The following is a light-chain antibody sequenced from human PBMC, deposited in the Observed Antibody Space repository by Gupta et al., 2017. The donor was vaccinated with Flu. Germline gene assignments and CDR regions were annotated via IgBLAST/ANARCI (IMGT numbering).Light chain of an antibody. CDR1: SSNIGAGYD. CDR3: QSYDSSLSGSYV. Sequence: QSVLTQPPSVSGAPGQRVTISCTGSSSNIGAGYDVHWYQQLPGTAPKLLIYGNSNRPSGAPDRFSGSKSGTSAALAITGLQAEEEADYYCQSYDSSLSGSYVFGTGTKVTVL. CDR2: GNS. J-gene: IGLJ1*01. V-gene: IGLV1-40*01.